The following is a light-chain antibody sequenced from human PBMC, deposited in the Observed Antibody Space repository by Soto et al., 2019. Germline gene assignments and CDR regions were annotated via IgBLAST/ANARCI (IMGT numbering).Light chain of an antibody. Sequence: DIQMTQSPSTLSGSVGDRVTITCRASQTISSGLAWYQQKPGKAPKLLIYKASTLKSGVPSRFSGSGSGTEFTLTISSLQPDDFATYYFQHYNSYSEAFGQGTKVDIK. CDR2: KAS. J-gene: IGKJ1*01. V-gene: IGKV1-5*03. CDR1: QTISSG. CDR3: QHYNSYSEA.